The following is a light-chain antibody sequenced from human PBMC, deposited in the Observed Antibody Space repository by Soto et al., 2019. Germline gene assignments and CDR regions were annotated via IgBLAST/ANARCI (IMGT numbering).Light chain of an antibody. CDR1: SSDVGTYNP. CDR3: SPFAGTNSFV. Sequence: QSVLTQPASVSGSPGQSITISCTRASSDVGTYNPVSWYQHHPEKAPKLLIYEGTKRPSGVSDRFSGSKSGNTAALTISGLQAEDEADYYCSPFAGTNSFVFGTGTKLTVL. V-gene: IGLV2-23*01. J-gene: IGLJ1*01. CDR2: EGT.